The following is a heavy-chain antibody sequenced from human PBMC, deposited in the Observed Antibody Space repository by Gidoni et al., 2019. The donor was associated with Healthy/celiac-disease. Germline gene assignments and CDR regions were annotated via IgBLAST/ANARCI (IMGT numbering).Heavy chain of an antibody. Sequence: QLQLQESGSGLVKPSQTLSLTCAVSGGSISSGGYSWSWIRQPPGKGLEWIGYIYHSGSTYYNPSLKSRVTISVDRSKNQFSLKLSSVTAADTAVYYCARGSQRSWYMRATRGDAFDIWGQGTMVTVSS. V-gene: IGHV4-30-2*01. D-gene: IGHD6-13*01. CDR3: ARGSQRSWYMRATRGDAFDI. J-gene: IGHJ3*02. CDR1: GGSISSGGYS. CDR2: IYHSGST.